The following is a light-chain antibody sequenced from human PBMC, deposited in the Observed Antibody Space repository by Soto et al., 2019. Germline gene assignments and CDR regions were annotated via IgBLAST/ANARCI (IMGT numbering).Light chain of an antibody. CDR3: SSYTCSSTLYV. CDR1: SSDVGGYNY. Sequence: QSVLTQRASGSGSPGQSITSSCTGTSSDVGGYNYVSLYQQHPGKAAKLLIHHLSSRPFGVSHHFSGSKSGNTASLPISGLQAEDASDYYCSSYTCSSTLYVFGTGDKVTVL. CDR2: HLS. J-gene: IGLJ1*01. V-gene: IGLV2-14*01.